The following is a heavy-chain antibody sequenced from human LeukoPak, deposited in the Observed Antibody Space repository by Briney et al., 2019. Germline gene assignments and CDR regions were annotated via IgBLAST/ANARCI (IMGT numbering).Heavy chain of an antibody. CDR1: GFTFSSYA. J-gene: IGHJ6*02. Sequence: GGSLRLSCAASGFTFSSYAMHWVRQAPGKGLEWVAVISYDGSNKYYADSVKGRSTISRDNSKNTLYLQMNSLRAEDTAVYYCARAPDTAMAYYYYGMDVWGQGTTVTVSS. V-gene: IGHV3-30-3*01. CDR3: ARAPDTAMAYYYYGMDV. D-gene: IGHD5-18*01. CDR2: ISYDGSNK.